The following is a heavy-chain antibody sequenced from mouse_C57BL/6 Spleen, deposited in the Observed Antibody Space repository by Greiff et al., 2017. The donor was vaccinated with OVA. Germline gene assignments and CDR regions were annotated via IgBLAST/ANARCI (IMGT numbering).Heavy chain of an antibody. CDR3: ARGVTTVVSYAMDY. D-gene: IGHD1-1*01. CDR1: GYTFTSYW. V-gene: IGHV1-52*01. Sequence: QVQLQQPGAELVRPGSSVKLSCKASGYTFTSYWMHWVKQRPIQGLEWIGNIDPSDSETHYNQKFKDKATLTVDKSSSTAYMQLSSLTSEDSAVYDCARGVTTVVSYAMDYWGQGTSVTVSS. CDR2: IDPSDSET. J-gene: IGHJ4*01.